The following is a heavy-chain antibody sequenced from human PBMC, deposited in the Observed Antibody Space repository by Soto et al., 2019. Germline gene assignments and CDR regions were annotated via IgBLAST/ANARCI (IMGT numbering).Heavy chain of an antibody. CDR1: GSTFSNAW. Sequence: EVQLVESGGDVVKPGGSLTLSCAASGSTFSNAWMSWVRQAPGKGLEWGGRIKSKTDGGTTDYASPVKVRFTISRDDSKNMLYLYMSSLKTEDTAMYYCSTYDYIWGSDRYRWDYWGQGTLVTVSS. J-gene: IGHJ4*02. CDR3: STYDYIWGSDRYRWDY. D-gene: IGHD3-16*02. V-gene: IGHV3-15*01. CDR2: IKSKTDGGTT.